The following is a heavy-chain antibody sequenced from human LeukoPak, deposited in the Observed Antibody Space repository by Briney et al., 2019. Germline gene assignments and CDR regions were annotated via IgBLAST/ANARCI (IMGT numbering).Heavy chain of an antibody. CDR1: GGSISSYY. CDR2: IFYSGST. D-gene: IGHD6-19*01. Sequence: PSETLSLTCTVSGGSISSYYWSWIRQPPGKGLEWIGYIFYSGSTNYNPSLKSRVTISEDTSKNQISLKLSSVTAADTAVYYCARDSQSSGWFHQHWGQGTLVTVSS. V-gene: IGHV4-59*01. CDR3: ARDSQSSGWFHQH. J-gene: IGHJ1*01.